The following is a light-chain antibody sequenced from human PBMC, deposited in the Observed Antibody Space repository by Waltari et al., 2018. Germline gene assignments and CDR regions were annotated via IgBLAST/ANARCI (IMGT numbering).Light chain of an antibody. J-gene: IGKJ2*01. V-gene: IGKV3-11*01. Sequence: EIVLTQSPATLFLSPGERVTLSCRASQSISNFLALYQQRPGQAPRLLMYDASKRAIGIPARFSGSGSGTDFTLTISSLEPEDSGIYYCQQRNGWPPMYTFGQGTKLEIK. CDR1: QSISNF. CDR3: QQRNGWPPMYT. CDR2: DAS.